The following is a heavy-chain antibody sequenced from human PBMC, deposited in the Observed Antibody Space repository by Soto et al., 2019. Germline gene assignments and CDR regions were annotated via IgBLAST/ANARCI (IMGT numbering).Heavy chain of an antibody. J-gene: IGHJ4*02. CDR3: ATWVDYGDFEGFDF. CDR1: GYTFTGYY. Sequence: ASVKVSCKASGYTFTGYYMHWVRQAPGQGLEWMGWINPNSGGTNYAQKFQGSVTMTWDTSITTAYLELTRLTTNDTATYFCATWVDYGDFEGFDFWGQGTLVTVSS. D-gene: IGHD4-17*01. V-gene: IGHV1-2*04. CDR2: INPNSGGT.